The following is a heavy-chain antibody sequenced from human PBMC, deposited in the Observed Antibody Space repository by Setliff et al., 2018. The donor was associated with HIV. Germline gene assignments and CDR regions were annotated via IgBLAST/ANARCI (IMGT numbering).Heavy chain of an antibody. D-gene: IGHD3-10*01. Sequence: SETLSLTCAVSGYSISSGYYWGWIRQPPGKGLEWIGSIIHSGITNYSPSLKSRVTISVDTSKNHFSLRLTSVTAADTAVYYCARGSPMVRGVITPFDYWGQGTLVTVSS. CDR2: IIHSGIT. CDR3: ARGSPMVRGVITPFDY. J-gene: IGHJ4*02. V-gene: IGHV4-38-2*01. CDR1: GYSISSGYY.